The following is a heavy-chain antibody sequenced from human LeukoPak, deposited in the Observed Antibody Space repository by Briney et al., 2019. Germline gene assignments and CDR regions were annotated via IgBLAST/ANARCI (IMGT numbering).Heavy chain of an antibody. V-gene: IGHV3-11*01. CDR2: ISSSGSTI. D-gene: IGHD5-12*01. Sequence: RSGGSLRLSCAASGFTFSDYYMSWIRQAPGKGLEWVSYISSSGSTIYYADSVKGRFTISRGNAKNSLYLQMNSLRAEDTAVYYCARVWHPKYVDKDYYYYYMDVWGKGTTVTVSS. J-gene: IGHJ6*03. CDR1: GFTFSDYY. CDR3: ARVWHPKYVDKDYYYYYMDV.